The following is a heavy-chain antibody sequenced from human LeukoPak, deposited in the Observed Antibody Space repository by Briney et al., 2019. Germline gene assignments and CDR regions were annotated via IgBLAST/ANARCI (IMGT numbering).Heavy chain of an antibody. V-gene: IGHV3-23*01. CDR2: ISPSGST. D-gene: IGHD1-26*01. CDR3: AKDSRTGSPRAFDS. CDR1: GFTFKRYA. Sequence: PVGSLRLSCAAPGFTFKRYAMTWVRQAPGQRLDWVSTISPSGSTYHADSVKGRLTIARDTCKNSLYLQMNSLRAEDTAIYSCAKDSRTGSPRAFDSWGQGTLVIVSS. J-gene: IGHJ4*02.